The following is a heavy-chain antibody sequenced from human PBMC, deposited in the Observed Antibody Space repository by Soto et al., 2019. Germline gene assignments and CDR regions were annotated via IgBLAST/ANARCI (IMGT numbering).Heavy chain of an antibody. D-gene: IGHD3-10*01. CDR1: GYTFSSYD. CDR2: MNSHRGNT. J-gene: IGHJ4*02. CDR3: ARALYYGTGNYSLDY. V-gene: IGHV1-8*01. Sequence: GASVKVSCKASGYTFSSYDINWVRQAPGQGLEWMGWMNSHRGNTGYAQKFQGRVTMTRSTSVSTAYMELSSLRSEDTAVYYCARALYYGTGNYSLDYWGQGTLVTVSS.